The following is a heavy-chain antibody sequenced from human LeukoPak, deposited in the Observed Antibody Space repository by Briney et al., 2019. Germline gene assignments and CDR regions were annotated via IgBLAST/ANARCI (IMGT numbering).Heavy chain of an antibody. D-gene: IGHD3-16*01. CDR2: INPDSGGT. V-gene: IGHV1-2*02. Sequence: GASVKVSCKASGYSFTGYYMHWVRQAPGQGPEWMGWINPDSGGTKYAQKFQGRLTITSDTSISTAYMELSRLRSDDTAIYYCARDYGGAYDYAAYFFDYWGQGTLVTVSS. J-gene: IGHJ4*02. CDR3: ARDYGGAYDYAAYFFDY. CDR1: GYSFTGYY.